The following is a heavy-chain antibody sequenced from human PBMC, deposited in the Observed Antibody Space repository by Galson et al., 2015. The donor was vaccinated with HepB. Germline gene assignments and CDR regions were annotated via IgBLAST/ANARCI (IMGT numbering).Heavy chain of an antibody. CDR2: IIPTFGTA. CDR1: GGTFSSYA. Sequence: SVKVSCKASGGTFSSYAISWVRQAPGQGLEWMGGIIPTFGTANYAQKFQGRVTITADESTSTAYMELSSLRSEDTAVYYCARVYCSSTSCYNFGWYFDLWGRGTLVTVSS. V-gene: IGHV1-69*13. J-gene: IGHJ2*01. CDR3: ARVYCSSTSCYNFGWYFDL. D-gene: IGHD2-2*02.